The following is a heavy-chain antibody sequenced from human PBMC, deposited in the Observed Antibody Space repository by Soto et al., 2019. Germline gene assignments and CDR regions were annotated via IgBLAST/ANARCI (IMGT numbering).Heavy chain of an antibody. CDR3: ARDEYCSGGSCYYKSYNWFDP. D-gene: IGHD2-15*01. V-gene: IGHV1-18*01. Sequence: GASVKGYCKASGYTFTSYGSSWVRQAPGQGLEWMGWISAYNGNTNYAQKLQGRVTMTTDTSTSTAYMELRSLRSDDTAVYYCARDEYCSGGSCYYKSYNWFDPWGQGTLVTVSS. J-gene: IGHJ5*02. CDR2: ISAYNGNT. CDR1: GYTFTSYG.